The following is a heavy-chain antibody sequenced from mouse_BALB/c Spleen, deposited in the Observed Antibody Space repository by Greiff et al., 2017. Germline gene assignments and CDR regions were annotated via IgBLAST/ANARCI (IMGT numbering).Heavy chain of an antibody. D-gene: IGHD1-1*01. CDR1: GFSLTSYG. CDR2: IWAGGST. J-gene: IGHJ3*01. Sequence: VKLMESGPGLVAPSQSLSITCTVSGFSLTSYGVHWVRQPPGKGLEWLGVIWAGGSTNYNSALMSRLSISKDNSKSQVFLKMNSLQTDDTAMYYCARPYYYGSSTWFAYWGQGTLVTVSA. CDR3: ARPYYYGSSTWFAY. V-gene: IGHV2-9*02.